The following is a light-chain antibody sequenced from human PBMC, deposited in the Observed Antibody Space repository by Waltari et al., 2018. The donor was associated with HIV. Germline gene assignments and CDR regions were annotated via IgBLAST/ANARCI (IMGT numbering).Light chain of an antibody. Sequence: QSLLTQPPSVSAAPGQKVTLSCSGSSSNIGNNYVSWYQQLPGTAPKLLIYDNNKRPSGIPDRFSGSKSGTSATLGITGLQTGDEADYYCGTWDSSLSAGGVFGGGTKLTVL. J-gene: IGLJ2*01. CDR1: SSNIGNNY. V-gene: IGLV1-51*01. CDR3: GTWDSSLSAGGV. CDR2: DNN.